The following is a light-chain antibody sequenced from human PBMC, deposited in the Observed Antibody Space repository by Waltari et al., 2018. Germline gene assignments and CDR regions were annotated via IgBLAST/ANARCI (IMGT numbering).Light chain of an antibody. J-gene: IGLJ2*01. Sequence: QSALTQPASVSGSPGQSITISCTGTSSDVGRYDLVSWYQQHTAKAPKLLIYEVYKRPSGVSNLFSGSKSGNTASLTISGLQAEDEADYYCCSYAGSSTFTFGGVTKLTVL. CDR3: CSYAGSSTFT. CDR1: SSDVGRYDL. CDR2: EVY. V-gene: IGLV2-23*02.